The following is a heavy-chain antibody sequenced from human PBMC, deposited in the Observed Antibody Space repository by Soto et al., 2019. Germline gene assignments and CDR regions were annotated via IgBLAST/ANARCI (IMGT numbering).Heavy chain of an antibody. CDR3: TTNPQCLVLDGMGV. V-gene: IGHV3-15*01. CDR2: IKSKTDGGTT. J-gene: IGHJ6*02. Sequence: GGSLRLSCAASGFTFSNALMSWVRQSPGKGLEWVGRIKSKTDGGTTDYAAPVKGRFTISRDDSKNTLYLQMNSLKTEDTAVYYCTTNPQCLVLDGMGVWGQGTRVTVSS. CDR1: GFTFSNAL. D-gene: IGHD6-19*01.